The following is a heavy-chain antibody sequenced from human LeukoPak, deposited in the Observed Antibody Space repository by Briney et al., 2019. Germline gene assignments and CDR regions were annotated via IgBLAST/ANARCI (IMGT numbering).Heavy chain of an antibody. CDR3: AKASSSWYWDC. J-gene: IGHJ4*02. D-gene: IGHD6-13*01. CDR2: ISFSGSRT. V-gene: IGHV3-23*01. Sequence: PGGSLRLSCAASGFTFSSYAMSWVRQAPGKGLEWVSSISFSGSRTDYADSVKGRFTISRDNSKNTLHLQMNSLRAEDTALYYCAKASSSWYWDCWGQGALVTVSS. CDR1: GFTFSSYA.